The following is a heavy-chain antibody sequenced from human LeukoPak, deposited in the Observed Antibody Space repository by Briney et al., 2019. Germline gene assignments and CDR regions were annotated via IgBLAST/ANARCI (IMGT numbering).Heavy chain of an antibody. CDR3: ARVVPAAISWFDP. J-gene: IGHJ5*02. V-gene: IGHV4-59*12. CDR1: GASISSYY. Sequence: PSETLSLTCTVSGASISSYYWTWMRQPPGKGLEWIGEIYHSGSTNYNPSLKSRVTISVDKSKNQFSLKLSSVTAADTAVYYCARVVPAAISWFDPWGQGTLVTVSS. CDR2: IYHSGST. D-gene: IGHD2-2*01.